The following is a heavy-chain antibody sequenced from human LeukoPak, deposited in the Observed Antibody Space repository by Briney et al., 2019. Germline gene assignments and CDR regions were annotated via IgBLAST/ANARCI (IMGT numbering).Heavy chain of an antibody. CDR3: ARLYPNYDILTNYYYYYMDV. J-gene: IGHJ6*03. Sequence: ASVKVSCKASGYTFTGYYMHWVRQAPGQGLEWMGWINPNSGGTNYAQKFQGRVTMTRDTSISTAYMELSRLRSDDTAVYYCARLYPNYDILTNYYYYYMDVWGKGTTVTISS. CDR2: INPNSGGT. D-gene: IGHD3-9*01. V-gene: IGHV1-2*02. CDR1: GYTFTGYY.